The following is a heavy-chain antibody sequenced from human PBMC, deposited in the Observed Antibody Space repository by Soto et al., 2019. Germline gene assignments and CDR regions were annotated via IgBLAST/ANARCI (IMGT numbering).Heavy chain of an antibody. D-gene: IGHD6-19*01. CDR2: ITIASSTI. CDR1: GFTFSSYN. Sequence: EVQLVESGGGLVQPGGSLRLSCAASGFTFSSYNMIWVRQAPGRGLACISYITIASSTIHYAGSVRGRFTISRDNAQNSLFLQMNSLRGEDTAVYYWARVVDGISGADYWGQGTLVTVSS. J-gene: IGHJ4*02. V-gene: IGHV3-48*01. CDR3: ARVVDGISGADY.